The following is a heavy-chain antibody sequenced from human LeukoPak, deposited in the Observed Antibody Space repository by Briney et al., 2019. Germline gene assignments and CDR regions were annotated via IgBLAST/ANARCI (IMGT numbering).Heavy chain of an antibody. CDR1: GGSISSGSYY. D-gene: IGHD3-22*01. V-gene: IGHV4-61*02. CDR2: IYTSGST. CDR3: ARTTMIHPYAFDI. J-gene: IGHJ3*02. Sequence: SQTLSLTCTVSGGSISSGSYYWSWIRQPAGKGLEWIGRIYTSGSTNYNPSLKSRVTISVDTSKNQFSLKLSSVTAADTAVYYCARTTMIHPYAFDIWGQGTMVTVSS.